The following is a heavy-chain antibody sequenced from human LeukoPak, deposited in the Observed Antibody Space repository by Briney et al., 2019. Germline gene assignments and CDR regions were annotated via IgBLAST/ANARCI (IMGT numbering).Heavy chain of an antibody. V-gene: IGHV3-48*03. CDR3: ARKYCSTTSCLVDN. J-gene: IGHJ4*02. CDR1: GFTFSSHE. CDR2: ISSSGTTI. D-gene: IGHD2-2*01. Sequence: GGSLRLSCAASGFTFSSHEMNWVRQAPGKGLQWVSDISSSGTTIYYADSVKGRFTISRDNAKNSLYLQMNSLRAEDTAVYYCARKYCSTTSCLVDNWGQGTLVTVSS.